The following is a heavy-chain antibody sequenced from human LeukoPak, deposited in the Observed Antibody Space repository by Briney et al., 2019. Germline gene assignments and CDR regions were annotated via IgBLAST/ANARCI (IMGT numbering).Heavy chain of an antibody. D-gene: IGHD6-19*01. V-gene: IGHV4-4*07. J-gene: IGHJ6*02. CDR3: ARAPPGIAVAGTAPYGMDV. CDR1: GGSISSYY. CDR2: ICTSGST. Sequence: SETLSLTCTDSGGSISSYYWSWIRQPAGKGLEWIGRICTSGSTNYNPSLKSRVTMSVDTSKNQFSLKLSSVTAADTAVYYCARAPPGIAVAGTAPYGMDVWGQGTTVTVSS.